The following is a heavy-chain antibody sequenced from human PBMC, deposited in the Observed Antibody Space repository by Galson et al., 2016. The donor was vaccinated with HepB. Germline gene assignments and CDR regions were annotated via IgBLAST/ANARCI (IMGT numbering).Heavy chain of an antibody. V-gene: IGHV1-69*13. J-gene: IGHJ4*02. Sequence: SVKVSCKASGDTFSSYGITWVRQAPGQGLEWMGGIIPMFDRINYAQKFQGRVTITADESTSTAYMGVNNLRFEDTAVYYCAVVGLTIDYWGQGTLVSVSS. CDR2: IIPMFDRI. D-gene: IGHD2-15*01. CDR1: GDTFSSYG. CDR3: AVVGLTIDY.